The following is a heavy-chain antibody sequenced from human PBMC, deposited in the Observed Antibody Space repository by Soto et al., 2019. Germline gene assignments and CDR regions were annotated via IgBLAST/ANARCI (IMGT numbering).Heavy chain of an antibody. CDR3: ARDWASEGLRLSAIDY. Sequence: GGSLRLSCAASGFTFSSYGMHWVRQAPGKGLEWVAVIWYDGSNKYYADSVKGRFTISRDNSKNTLYLQMNSLRAEDTAVYYCARDWASEGLRLSAIDYWGQGTLVTVSS. J-gene: IGHJ4*02. D-gene: IGHD5-12*01. CDR2: IWYDGSNK. V-gene: IGHV3-33*01. CDR1: GFTFSSYG.